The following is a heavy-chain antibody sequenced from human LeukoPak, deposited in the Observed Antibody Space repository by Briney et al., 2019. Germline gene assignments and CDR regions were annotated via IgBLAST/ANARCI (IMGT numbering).Heavy chain of an antibody. V-gene: IGHV1-69*13. Sequence: SVKVSCKASGGTFSNYTFRWVRQAPGQGLEWMGGIIPIFGASNYAQKFQGRVTITADESTSTAYMELSSLRSEDTAVYYCASSYCSSTSCPNWFDPWGQGTLVTVSS. CDR1: GGTFSNYT. CDR2: IIPIFGAS. D-gene: IGHD2-2*01. J-gene: IGHJ5*02. CDR3: ASSYCSSTSCPNWFDP.